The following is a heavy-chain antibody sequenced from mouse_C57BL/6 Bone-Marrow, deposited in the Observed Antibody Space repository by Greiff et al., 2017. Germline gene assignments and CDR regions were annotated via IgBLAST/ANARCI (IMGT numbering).Heavy chain of an antibody. CDR2: INPYNGGT. CDR1: GYTFTDYY. CDR3: ARSLYDGYYGAWFAY. J-gene: IGHJ3*01. D-gene: IGHD2-3*01. V-gene: IGHV1-19*01. Sequence: LVESGPVLVKPGASVKMSCKASGYTFTDYYMNWVKQSHGKSLEWIGVINPYNGGTSYNQKFKGKATLTVDKSSSTAYMELNSLTSEDSAVYYCARSLYDGYYGAWFAYWGQGTLVTVSA.